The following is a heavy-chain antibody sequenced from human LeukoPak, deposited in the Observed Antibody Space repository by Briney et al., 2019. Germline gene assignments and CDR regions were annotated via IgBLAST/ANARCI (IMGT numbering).Heavy chain of an antibody. D-gene: IGHD3-3*01. CDR1: GYTLTELS. Sequence: ASVKVSCKVSGYTLTELSMRWVRQAPGQGLEWMGWISGNNGNTNYAQKFQGRVTMTTDTSTTTAYMELRSLRSDDTAVYYCARDGADFWSGYYTTEAFDFWGQGTMVTVSS. J-gene: IGHJ3*01. CDR3: ARDGADFWSGYYTTEAFDF. CDR2: ISGNNGNT. V-gene: IGHV1-18*01.